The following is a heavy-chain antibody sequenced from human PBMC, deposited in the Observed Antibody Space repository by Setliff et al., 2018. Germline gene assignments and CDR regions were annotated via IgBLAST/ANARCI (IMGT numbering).Heavy chain of an antibody. Sequence: ASVKVSCKTSGYLLTSYGLTWVRQAPGQGLEWMGWISPYNGHTNSAQKLQGRLTMTTDTSTNTAYMELRSLRSDDTAMYFCALSSLSLCSGGNCPNAFDVWGQGTMVTVS. D-gene: IGHD2-15*01. CDR1: GYLLTSYG. CDR3: ALSSLSLCSGGNCPNAFDV. J-gene: IGHJ3*01. V-gene: IGHV1-18*01. CDR2: ISPYNGHT.